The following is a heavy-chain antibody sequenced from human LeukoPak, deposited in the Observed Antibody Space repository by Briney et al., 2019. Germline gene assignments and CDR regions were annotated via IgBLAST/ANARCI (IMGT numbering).Heavy chain of an antibody. J-gene: IGHJ4*02. V-gene: IGHV1-18*01. CDR1: GYTFTCYG. D-gene: IGHD3-3*01. CDR2: ISAYNGNT. Sequence: ASVKVSCKASGYTFTCYGISWVRQAPGQGLEWMGWISAYNGNTNYAQKLQGRVTMTTDTSTSTAYMELRSLRSDDTAVYYCARDRITIFGVVYRTFDYWGQGTLVTVSS. CDR3: ARDRITIFGVVYRTFDY.